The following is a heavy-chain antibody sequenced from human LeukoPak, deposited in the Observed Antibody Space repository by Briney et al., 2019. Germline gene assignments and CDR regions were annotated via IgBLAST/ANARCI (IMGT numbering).Heavy chain of an antibody. V-gene: IGHV3-49*03. CDR1: GFTFSSYA. D-gene: IGHD2-2*01. J-gene: IGHJ6*02. CDR3: TREVPAAMSRDYYYYGMDV. CDR2: IRSKAYGGTT. Sequence: GGSLRLSCAASGFTFSSYAMSWFRQAPGKGLEWVGFIRSKAYGGTTEYAASVKGRFTISRDDSKSIAYLQMNSLKTEDTAVYYCTREVPAAMSRDYYYYGMDVWGQGTTVTVSS.